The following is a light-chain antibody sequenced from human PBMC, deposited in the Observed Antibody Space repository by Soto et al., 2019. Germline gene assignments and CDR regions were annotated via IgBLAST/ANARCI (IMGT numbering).Light chain of an antibody. CDR3: SSYTSSSTLG. V-gene: IGLV2-14*01. CDR1: SSDVGGYNY. CDR2: DVS. Sequence: QCVLTQAASVSGAPGDSLRIFCTGTSSDVGGYNYVSWYQQHPGKAPKLMIYDVSNRPSGVSNRFSGSKSGNTASLTISGLQAEDEADYYCSSYTSSSTLGFGTGTKVTVL. J-gene: IGLJ1*01.